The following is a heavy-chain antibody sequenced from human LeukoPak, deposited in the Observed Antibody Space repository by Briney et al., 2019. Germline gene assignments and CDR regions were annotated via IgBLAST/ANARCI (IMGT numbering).Heavy chain of an antibody. CDR2: IYHSGST. Sequence: KPSETLSLTCAVSGGSISSSNWWSWVRQPPGKGLEWIGEIYHSGSTNYNPSLKSRVTISVGKSRKHFSLKLNSVTAADTAVYYCASPSPTAARIAAAAEYGMDVWGQGTTVTVSS. CDR1: GGSISSSNW. J-gene: IGHJ6*02. D-gene: IGHD6-13*01. V-gene: IGHV4-4*02. CDR3: ASPSPTAARIAAAAEYGMDV.